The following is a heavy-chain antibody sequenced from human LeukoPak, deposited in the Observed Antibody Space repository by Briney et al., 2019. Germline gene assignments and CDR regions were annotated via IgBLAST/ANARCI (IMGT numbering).Heavy chain of an antibody. Sequence: ASVKVSCKASGYTFTSYGISWVRQAPGQGLEWMGWISAYNGNTNYAQKLQGRVTMTTDTSTSTAYMELRSLRSDDTAVYYCARVNYCSSTSCENYYYCYMDVWGKGTTVTVSS. D-gene: IGHD2-2*01. V-gene: IGHV1-18*01. CDR3: ARVNYCSSTSCENYYYCYMDV. CDR1: GYTFTSYG. J-gene: IGHJ6*03. CDR2: ISAYNGNT.